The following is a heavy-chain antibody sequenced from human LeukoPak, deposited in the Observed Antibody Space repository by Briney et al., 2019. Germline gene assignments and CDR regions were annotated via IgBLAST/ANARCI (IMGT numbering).Heavy chain of an antibody. D-gene: IGHD2-15*01. CDR2: ISRGGNSI. V-gene: IGHV3-11*04. CDR1: GFTFSDYY. CDR3: ARDFGATPGY. Sequence: GGSLRLSCAASGFTFSDYYMGWIRQAPGRGLEWVSSISRGGNSIYYADSVKGRFTISRDNSKNTLYLQMNSLRAEDTAVYYCARDFGATPGYWGQGTLVTVSS. J-gene: IGHJ4*02.